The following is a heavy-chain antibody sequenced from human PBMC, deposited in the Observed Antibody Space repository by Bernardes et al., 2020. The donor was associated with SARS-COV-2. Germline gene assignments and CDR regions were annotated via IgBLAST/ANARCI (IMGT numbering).Heavy chain of an antibody. CDR1: GFTFRSSW. J-gene: IGHJ4*02. CDR3: AREGVAATVYFDY. D-gene: IGHD2-15*01. CDR2: INSDGSST. V-gene: IGHV3-74*01. Sequence: GGSLRLSCAASGFTFRSSWMHWVRQAPGPGLVWVSRINSDGSSTSYADSVKGRFTISRDNAKNTLYLQMNSLRAEDTAVYYCAREGVAATVYFDYWGQGTLVTGSA.